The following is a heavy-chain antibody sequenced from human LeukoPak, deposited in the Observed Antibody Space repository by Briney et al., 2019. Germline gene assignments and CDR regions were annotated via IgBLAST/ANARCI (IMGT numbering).Heavy chain of an antibody. D-gene: IGHD3-10*01. CDR2: ITHDGSKK. V-gene: IGHV3-7*01. CDR3: AGSGKGLDSFYFDY. Sequence: QSGGSLRLSCAASGFTFSSYGMTWVRQAPGKGLEWVAIITHDGSKKYYADSVKGRFTISRDNTKNSLYLQMNNLRAEDTAVYYCAGSGKGLDSFYFDYWGQGTLVTVSS. J-gene: IGHJ4*01. CDR1: GFTFSSYG.